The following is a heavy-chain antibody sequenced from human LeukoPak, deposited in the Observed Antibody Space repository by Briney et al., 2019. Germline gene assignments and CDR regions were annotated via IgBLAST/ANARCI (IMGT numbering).Heavy chain of an antibody. CDR2: ISDGGITT. V-gene: IGHV3-23*01. D-gene: IGHD3-22*01. J-gene: IGHJ4*02. CDR1: GFTFSSYA. Sequence: GGSLRLSCAASGFTFSSYAMSWVRQAPGKGLEWVSGISDGGITTYYADSVKGRFTISRDNSKNTLYLQMNSLRAEDTAIYYCAKGSDSSGYYGPFDYWGQGTLVTVSS. CDR3: AKGSDSSGYYGPFDY.